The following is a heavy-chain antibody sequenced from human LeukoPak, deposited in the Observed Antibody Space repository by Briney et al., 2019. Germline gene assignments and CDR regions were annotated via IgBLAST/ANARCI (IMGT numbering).Heavy chain of an antibody. J-gene: IGHJ4*02. V-gene: IGHV4-61*09. CDR1: GGSISSGSYY. Sequence: SQTLSLTCTVSGGSISSGSYYWSWIRQPAGKGLEWIGHIYTSGITNYNPSLKSRVTISLDTSKNQFSLKLTSVTAADTAVYYCARGNSSNWPLDYWGQGTLVTVSS. CDR2: IYTSGIT. D-gene: IGHD2/OR15-2a*01. CDR3: ARGNSSNWPLDY.